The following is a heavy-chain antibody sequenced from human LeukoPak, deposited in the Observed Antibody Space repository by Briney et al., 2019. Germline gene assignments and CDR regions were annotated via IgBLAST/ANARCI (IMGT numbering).Heavy chain of an antibody. CDR3: AKAIAVADYYYVMDV. J-gene: IGHJ6*02. Sequence: AGGSLRLSCAASGFTFNSYAISRVRQAPGKGLEWVSAISGSGGSTYYADSVKGRFTISRDNSKNTLYLQMNSLRAEDTAVYYCAKAIAVADYYYVMDVWGQGTTVTVSS. V-gene: IGHV3-23*01. D-gene: IGHD6-19*01. CDR2: ISGSGGST. CDR1: GFTFNSYA.